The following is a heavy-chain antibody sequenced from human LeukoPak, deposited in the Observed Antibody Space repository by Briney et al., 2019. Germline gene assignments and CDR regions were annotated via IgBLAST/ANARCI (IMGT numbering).Heavy chain of an antibody. D-gene: IGHD2-15*01. J-gene: IGHJ5*02. Sequence: GRSLSLSCVPSGLTPTTYAMSWVRQAPRQGLEWVSTISGSGGSKYYADSVKGRSTISRDNSKNTLYLQMNSLRAEDTAVYYCAKERSGYCSGGTCFSVWFDPWGQGTLVTVSS. V-gene: IGHV3-23*01. CDR2: ISGSGGSK. CDR3: AKERSGYCSGGTCFSVWFDP. CDR1: GLTPTTYA.